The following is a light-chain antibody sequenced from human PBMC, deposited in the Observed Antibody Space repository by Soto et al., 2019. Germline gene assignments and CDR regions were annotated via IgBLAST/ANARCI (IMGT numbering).Light chain of an antibody. CDR3: ISYTSSSTVV. Sequence: QSALTQPASVSGSPGQSITISCTGTSSDVGGYNYVSWYQQHPGKAPKLMIYDVSNRPSGVSNRFSGSKSGNTASLTISGLEDEDEAYYYCISYTSSSTVVFGGGTKLTVL. V-gene: IGLV2-14*01. CDR1: SSDVGGYNY. J-gene: IGLJ2*01. CDR2: DVS.